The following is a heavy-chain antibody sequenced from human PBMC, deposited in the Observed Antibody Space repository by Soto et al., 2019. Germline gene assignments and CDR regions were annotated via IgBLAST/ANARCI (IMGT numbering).Heavy chain of an antibody. CDR3: ARDSTGDSSGYYPYDAFDI. CDR2: IYYSGST. V-gene: IGHV4-30-4*01. D-gene: IGHD3-22*01. CDR1: GGSISSGDYY. J-gene: IGHJ3*02. Sequence: QVQLQESGPGLVKPSQTLSLTCTVSGGSISSGDYYWSWIRQPPGKGLEWIGYIYYSGSTYYNPSLKSRVTISVDTSKNQFSLKLSSVTAADTAVYYCARDSTGDSSGYYPYDAFDIWGQGTMVTVSS.